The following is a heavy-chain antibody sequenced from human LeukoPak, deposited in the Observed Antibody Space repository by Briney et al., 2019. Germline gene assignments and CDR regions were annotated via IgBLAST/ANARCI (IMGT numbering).Heavy chain of an antibody. V-gene: IGHV1-18*01. CDR2: ISAYNGNT. Sequence: ASVKVSCKASGYTFTSYGISWVRQAPGQGLEWMGWISAYNGNTNYAQKLQGRVTMTTDTSTSTAYMELRSLRSDDTAVYYCAREGNYYGSGSYAVYYYYYYGMDVWGQGTTVTVSS. J-gene: IGHJ6*02. CDR1: GYTFTSYG. D-gene: IGHD3-10*01. CDR3: AREGNYYGSGSYAVYYYYYYGMDV.